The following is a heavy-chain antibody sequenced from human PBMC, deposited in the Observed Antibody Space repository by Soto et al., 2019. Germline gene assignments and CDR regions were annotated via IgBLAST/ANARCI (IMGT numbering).Heavy chain of an antibody. V-gene: IGHV3-48*03. J-gene: IGHJ6*02. Sequence: GGSLRLSCTASGFTFSSYEMNWVRQAPGKGLERVSYISSSGSTIYYADSVKGRFTISRDNAKNSLYLQMNSLIAEDTAVYYCADTXVLLWFGAPRYDYGMDVWGPGTTVTVSS. CDR1: GFTFSSYE. D-gene: IGHD3-10*01. CDR3: ADTXVLLWFGAPRYDYGMDV. CDR2: ISSSGSTI.